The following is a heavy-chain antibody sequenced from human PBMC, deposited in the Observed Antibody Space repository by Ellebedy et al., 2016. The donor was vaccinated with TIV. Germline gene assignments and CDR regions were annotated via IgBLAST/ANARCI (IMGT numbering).Heavy chain of an antibody. D-gene: IGHD2-21*01. V-gene: IGHV1-8*01. J-gene: IGHJ5*01. CDR3: ARGFVTFDS. CDR2: MNPNSGHT. CDR1: GYTFTSYD. Sequence: AASVKVSCKTSGYTFTSYDINWVRQATGQGLEWMGWMNPNSGHTGYAQKFQGRVTMTRNTSIRTAYMELSRLRSEDTAVYYGARGFVTFDSWGQGTLVTVSS.